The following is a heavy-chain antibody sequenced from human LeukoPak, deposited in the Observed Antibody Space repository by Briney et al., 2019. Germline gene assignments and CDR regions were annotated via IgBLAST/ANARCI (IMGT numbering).Heavy chain of an antibody. CDR1: GFTFSSYA. CDR3: ARDRTTYSSGWPPDY. J-gene: IGHJ4*02. CDR2: ISSSSSYI. V-gene: IGHV3-21*01. D-gene: IGHD6-19*01. Sequence: PGGSLRLSCAASGFTFSSYAMNWVRQAPGKGLEWVSSISSSSSYIYYADSVKGRFTISRDNAKNSLYLQMSSLRAEDTAVYYCARDRTTYSSGWPPDYWGQGTLVTVSS.